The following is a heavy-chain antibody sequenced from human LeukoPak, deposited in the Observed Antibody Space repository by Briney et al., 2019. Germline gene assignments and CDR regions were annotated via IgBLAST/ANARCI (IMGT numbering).Heavy chain of an antibody. Sequence: GGSLRLSCAASGFTFSSYAMSWVRQAPGKGLEWVSAISGSDGSTYYADSVKGRFTISRDNSKNTLYLQMNSLRAEDTAVYYCAKGYTIFGVARIDYWGQGTLVTVS. CDR1: GFTFSSYA. J-gene: IGHJ4*02. V-gene: IGHV3-23*01. CDR2: ISGSDGST. D-gene: IGHD3-3*01. CDR3: AKGYTIFGVARIDY.